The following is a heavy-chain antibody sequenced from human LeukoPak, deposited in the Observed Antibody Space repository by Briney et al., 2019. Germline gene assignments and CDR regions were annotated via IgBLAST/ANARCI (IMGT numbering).Heavy chain of an antibody. Sequence: GGSLRLSCAASGFTFSSYAMSWVRQAPGKGLEWVSAISGSGGSTYYADSVKGRFTISRDNSKNTLYLQMSSLRAEDTAVYYCAKVGSGYDYEYYFDYWGQGTLVTVSS. CDR3: AKVGSGYDYEYYFDY. V-gene: IGHV3-23*01. CDR2: ISGSGGST. D-gene: IGHD5-12*01. CDR1: GFTFSSYA. J-gene: IGHJ4*02.